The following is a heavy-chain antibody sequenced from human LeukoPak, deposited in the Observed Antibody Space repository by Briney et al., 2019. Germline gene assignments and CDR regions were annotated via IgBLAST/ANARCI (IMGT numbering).Heavy chain of an antibody. V-gene: IGHV3-7*01. CDR1: GYSFSTNM. J-gene: IGHJ4*02. CDR3: MSAHGY. CDR2: ILPGGSES. Sequence: PGGSLRLSCVVSGYSFSTNMMTWVRQAPGKGLEWVATILPGGSESYRVDSVKGRFTVSRDNAKNSLYLQMISLRVEDTAVYYCMSAHGYWGQGTLATVSS.